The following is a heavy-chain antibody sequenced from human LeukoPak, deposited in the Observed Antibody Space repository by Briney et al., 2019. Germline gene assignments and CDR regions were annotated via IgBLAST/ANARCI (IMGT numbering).Heavy chain of an antibody. Sequence: PGGSLRLSCAASGFTFSSYAMSWVRQAPGKGLEWVSAISGSGVSTYYADSVKGRFTISRDNSKNTLYLQMNSLRAEDTAVYYCAKGVLRYFDWLCLFDYWGQGTLVTVSS. V-gene: IGHV3-23*01. CDR1: GFTFSSYA. CDR2: ISGSGVST. CDR3: AKGVLRYFDWLCLFDY. J-gene: IGHJ4*02. D-gene: IGHD3-9*01.